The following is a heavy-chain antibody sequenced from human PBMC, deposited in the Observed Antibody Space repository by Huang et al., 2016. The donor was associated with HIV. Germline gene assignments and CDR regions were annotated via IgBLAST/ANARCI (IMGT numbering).Heavy chain of an antibody. J-gene: IGHJ4*02. CDR1: GGSITSHY. V-gene: IGHV4-59*11. CDR2: KYYSGST. Sequence: QVRLQESGPGLVKPSETLSLTCSVSGGSITSHYWVWIRQSPGKGLEWIGNKYYSGSTNYNPSLRSRVTMSIDTSKNQFTLKLSSVTAADTAVYYCARGLPLVGAMNFWGQGALVTVSS. CDR3: ARGLPLVGAMNF. D-gene: IGHD1-26*01.